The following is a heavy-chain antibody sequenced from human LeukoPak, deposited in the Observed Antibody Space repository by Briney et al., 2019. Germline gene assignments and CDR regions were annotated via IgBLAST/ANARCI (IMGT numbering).Heavy chain of an antibody. V-gene: IGHV1-18*01. CDR2: ISAYNGNT. CDR3: ARDLAARYDFWNRRKMDA. Sequence: GASVKVSCKASGYTFTNFGISWVRQAPGQGLEWMGWISAYNGNTNYAQRLQGRVTMTTDTSTSTAYMELRSLRSDDTAVYYCARDLAARYDFWNRRKMDAWGQGTTVTVSS. D-gene: IGHD3-3*01. CDR1: GYTFTNFG. J-gene: IGHJ6*02.